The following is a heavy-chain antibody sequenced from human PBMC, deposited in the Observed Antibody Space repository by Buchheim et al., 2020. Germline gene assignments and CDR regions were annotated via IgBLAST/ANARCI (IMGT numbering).Heavy chain of an antibody. CDR2: ISGSGGST. CDR3: AKAQIVLMVYAIRQNWYFDL. V-gene: IGHV3-23*01. Sequence: EVQLLESGGGLVQPGGSLRLSCAASGFTFSSYAMSWVRQAPGKGLEWVSAISGSGGSTYYGDSVKGRFTISRDNSKNTLYLQMNSLRAEDTAVYYCAKAQIVLMVYAIRQNWYFDLWGRGTL. J-gene: IGHJ2*01. CDR1: GFTFSSYA. D-gene: IGHD2-8*01.